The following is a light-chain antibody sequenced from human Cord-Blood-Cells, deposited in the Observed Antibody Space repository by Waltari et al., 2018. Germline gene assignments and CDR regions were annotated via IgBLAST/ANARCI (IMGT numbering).Light chain of an antibody. CDR3: SSYTSSSTLV. V-gene: IGLV2-14*03. Sequence: QSALPQPASVSGSHGQSITISCTGTSSDVGGYNYVSWYQQHPGKAPKLMIYDVSKRPTGVSNRFSGSKSGNTATLTISGLQAEDEADYYCSSYTSSSTLVFGTGTKVTVL. CDR2: DVS. CDR1: SSDVGGYNY. J-gene: IGLJ1*01.